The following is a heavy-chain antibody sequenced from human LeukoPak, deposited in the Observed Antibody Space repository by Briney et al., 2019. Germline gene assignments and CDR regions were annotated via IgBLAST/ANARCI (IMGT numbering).Heavy chain of an antibody. V-gene: IGHV4-39*01. CDR3: ARHLEFRDSSGWSSFDP. J-gene: IGHJ5*02. CDR2: IYYSGST. D-gene: IGHD6-19*01. Sequence: SETLSLTCTVSGGSISSSSYYWGWIRQPPGKGLEWIGSIYYSGSTYYNPSLKSRVTISVDTSKNQFSLKLSSVTAADTAVYYCARHLEFRDSSGWSSFDPWGQGTLVTVSS. CDR1: GGSISSSSYY.